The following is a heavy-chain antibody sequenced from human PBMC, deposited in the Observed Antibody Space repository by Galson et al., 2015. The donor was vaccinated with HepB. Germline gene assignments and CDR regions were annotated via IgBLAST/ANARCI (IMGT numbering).Heavy chain of an antibody. V-gene: IGHV3-30*18. CDR1: GFTFSSYG. J-gene: IGHJ6*02. CDR2: ISYDGSNK. CDR3: AKDFVATIRGTYV. Sequence: SLRLSCAASGFTFSSYGMHWVRQAPGKGLEWVAVISYDGSNKYYADSVKGRFTISRDNSKNTLYLQMNSLRAEDTAVYYCAKDFVATIRGTYVWGQGTTVTVSS. D-gene: IGHD5-12*01.